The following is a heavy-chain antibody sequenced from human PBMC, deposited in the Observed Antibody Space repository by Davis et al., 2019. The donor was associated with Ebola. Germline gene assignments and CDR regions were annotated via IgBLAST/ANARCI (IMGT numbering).Heavy chain of an antibody. CDR2: IKSDGSTK. Sequence: GESLKISCAASGFTFSSYWMHWVRQAPGKGLVWVSRIKSDGSTKSYADSVKGRFTISRDNAKNTLYLQMNSLRAEDTAVYYCAKDRSFFVVVVAVGGMDVWGQGTTVTVSS. CDR3: AKDRSFFVVVVAVGGMDV. J-gene: IGHJ6*02. D-gene: IGHD2-15*01. CDR1: GFTFSSYW. V-gene: IGHV3-74*01.